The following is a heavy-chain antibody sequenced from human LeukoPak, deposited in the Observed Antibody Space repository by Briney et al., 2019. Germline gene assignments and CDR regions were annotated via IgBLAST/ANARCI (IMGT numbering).Heavy chain of an antibody. CDR2: ISGSGGTT. D-gene: IGHD3-3*01. V-gene: IGHV3-23*01. J-gene: IGHJ4*02. CDR3: ATYYDFWSGYMYYFDY. CDR1: GFTFSSYS. Sequence: GGSLRLSCAASGFTFSSYSMSWVRQAPGKGLEWVSAISGSGGTTYYADSVKGRFTVSRDNSKNTLYLQMNSLRAEDTAVYYCATYYDFWSGYMYYFDYWGQGTLVTVSS.